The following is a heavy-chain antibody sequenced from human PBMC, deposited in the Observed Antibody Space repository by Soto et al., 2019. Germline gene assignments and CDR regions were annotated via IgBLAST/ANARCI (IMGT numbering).Heavy chain of an antibody. D-gene: IGHD2-2*01. CDR3: ARDQVPAALLGWFDP. Sequence: ASVKVSCKASGYIFTNYAMHWVRQAPGQRLEWMRWINAANGNTKYAQKFQGRITITTDTSASTAYIEMRSLRSEDTAKYYSARDQVPAALLGWFDPWGQGTLVTVSS. V-gene: IGHV1-3*01. CDR1: GYIFTNYA. J-gene: IGHJ5*02. CDR2: INAANGNT.